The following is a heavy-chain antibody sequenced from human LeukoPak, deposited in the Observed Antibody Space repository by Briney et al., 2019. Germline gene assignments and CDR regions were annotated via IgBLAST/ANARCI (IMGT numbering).Heavy chain of an antibody. CDR3: ARSSGGSCYLHTY. Sequence: SGPALVKPTQTPTLTCTFSGFSLSTSGMCVSWIRQPPVKALEWLARIDWDDDKYYSTSLKTRLTISKDTSKNQVVLTMTNMDPVDTATYYCARSSGGSCYLHTYWGQGTLVTVSS. D-gene: IGHD2-15*01. V-gene: IGHV2-70*11. CDR2: IDWDDDK. J-gene: IGHJ4*02. CDR1: GFSLSTSGMC.